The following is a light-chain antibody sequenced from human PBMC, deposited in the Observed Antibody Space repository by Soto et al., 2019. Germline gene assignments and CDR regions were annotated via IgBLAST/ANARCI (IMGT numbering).Light chain of an antibody. V-gene: IGKV3-11*01. Sequence: GERATLACRASHSVSSYFAWYXLKXGQXXRXXXYDASNRATGIPARFSGSGYGADFTLTISSLEPEDFAVYYCQQRSNWPITFGQGKRLEI. CDR2: DAS. J-gene: IGKJ5*01. CDR1: HSVSSY. CDR3: QQRSNWPIT.